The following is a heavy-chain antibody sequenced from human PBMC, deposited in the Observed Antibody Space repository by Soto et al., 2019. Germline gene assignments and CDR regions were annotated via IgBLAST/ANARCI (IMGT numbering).Heavy chain of an antibody. Sequence: QVQLVASGGGVVQPGRSLRLSCTASGFTFTNSAMHWVRQAPGKGLEWVAVISNDGSNKDDADSVKGRFTISRDNSQNTLYLQMNSLRAEDTAVYYCARSLTPRAGYCDYWGQGTLVTVSS. CDR2: ISNDGSNK. V-gene: IGHV3-30-3*01. CDR3: ARSLTPRAGYCDY. J-gene: IGHJ4*02. CDR1: GFTFTNSA.